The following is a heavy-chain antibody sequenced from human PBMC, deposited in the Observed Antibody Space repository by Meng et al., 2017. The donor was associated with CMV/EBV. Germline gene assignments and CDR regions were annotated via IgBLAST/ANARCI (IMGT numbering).Heavy chain of an antibody. Sequence: GESLKISFAASGFTFSSYAMHWVRQAPGKGLEWVAVISYDGSNKYYADSVKGRFTISRDYSKNTLYLQMNSLRAEDTAVYYCARGSAYSGSCVDYWGQGTLVTVSS. CDR2: ISYDGSNK. D-gene: IGHD1-26*01. CDR1: GFTFSSYA. J-gene: IGHJ4*02. V-gene: IGHV3-30*04. CDR3: ARGSAYSGSCVDY.